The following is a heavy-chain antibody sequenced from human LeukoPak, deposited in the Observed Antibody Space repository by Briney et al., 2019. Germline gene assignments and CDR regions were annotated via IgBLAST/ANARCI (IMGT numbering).Heavy chain of an antibody. V-gene: IGHV3-48*03. J-gene: IGHJ4*02. D-gene: IGHD6-13*01. CDR2: ISSSGSTI. Sequence: GGSLRLSCAASGFTFSSYEMNWVRQAPGKGLEWVSYISSSGSTIYYADSVKGRFTISRDNAKNSLYLQMNSLRAEDTAVYYCATDGGPAYSSSRYLYWGQGSLVTVSS. CDR1: GFTFSSYE. CDR3: ATDGGPAYSSSRYLY.